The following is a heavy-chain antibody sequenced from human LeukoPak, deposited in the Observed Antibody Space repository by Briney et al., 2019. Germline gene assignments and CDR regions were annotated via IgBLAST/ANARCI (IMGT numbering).Heavy chain of an antibody. Sequence: GGSLRLSCVPSGFTFSRYSMNWVRQPPGKGLEWVSYIITISTIIYHADSVKGRFTISRDNAKNSLYLQMNSLRDEDTAVYYCAGRLGGDSYFDCWGQGTLVTVSS. J-gene: IGHJ4*02. CDR3: AGRLGGDSYFDC. V-gene: IGHV3-48*02. CDR1: GFTFSRYS. D-gene: IGHD2-21*02. CDR2: IITISTII.